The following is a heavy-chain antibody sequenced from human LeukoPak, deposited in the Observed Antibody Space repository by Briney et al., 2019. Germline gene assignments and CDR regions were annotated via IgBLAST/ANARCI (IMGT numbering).Heavy chain of an antibody. V-gene: IGHV4-39*07. CDR1: GGSISSSSYY. CDR3: ARWPRERNRITVTNYYYYMDV. Sequence: PSETPSLTCTVSGGSISSSSYYWGWIRQPPGKGLEWIGSIYYSGSTYYNPSLKSRVTISVDTSKNQFSLKLSSVTAADSAVYSCARWPRERNRITVTNYYYYMDVWGRGTTVTVSS. J-gene: IGHJ6*03. D-gene: IGHD4-11*01. CDR2: IYYSGST.